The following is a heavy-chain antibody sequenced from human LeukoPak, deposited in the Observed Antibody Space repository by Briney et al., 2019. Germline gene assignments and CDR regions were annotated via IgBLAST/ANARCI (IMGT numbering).Heavy chain of an antibody. CDR3: ARTGARYFDF. CDR2: IYYSGST. D-gene: IGHD1-14*01. J-gene: IGHJ4*02. V-gene: IGHV4-38-2*02. Sequence: PSETLSLTCTVSGYSISSGYYWGWIRQPPGKGLEWIGSIYYSGSTYYNPSLKSRVTISVDTSKNQFSLKLSSVTAADTAVYFCARTGARYFDFWGRGTLVTVSS. CDR1: GYSISSGYY.